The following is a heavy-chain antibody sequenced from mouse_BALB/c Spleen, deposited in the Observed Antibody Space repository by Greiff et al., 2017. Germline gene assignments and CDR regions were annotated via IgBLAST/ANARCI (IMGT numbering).Heavy chain of an antibody. J-gene: IGHJ3*01. Sequence: EVQLQESGAELVRSGASVKLSCTASGFNIKDYYMHWVKQRPEQGLEWIGWIDPENGDTEYAPKFQGKATMTADTSSNTAYLQLSSLTSEDTAVYYCSELGRVFAYWGQGTLVTVSA. CDR1: GFNIKDYY. CDR3: SELGRVFAY. CDR2: IDPENGDT. D-gene: IGHD4-1*01. V-gene: IGHV14-4*02.